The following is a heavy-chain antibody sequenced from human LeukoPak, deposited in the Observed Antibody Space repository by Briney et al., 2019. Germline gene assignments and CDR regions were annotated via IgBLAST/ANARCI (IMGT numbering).Heavy chain of an antibody. V-gene: IGHV4-4*07. Sequence: SETLSPTGHVSGDSISSYYWGWIRQPAGRGLEWIGRMFPIGSTNLNSSLKSRVTISIDKSRNQFSLKLSSVTAADTAVYYCARRRITMVRGVYAFDIWGQGTMVTVSS. CDR2: MFPIGST. D-gene: IGHD3-10*01. CDR3: ARRRITMVRGVYAFDI. CDR1: GDSISSYY. J-gene: IGHJ3*02.